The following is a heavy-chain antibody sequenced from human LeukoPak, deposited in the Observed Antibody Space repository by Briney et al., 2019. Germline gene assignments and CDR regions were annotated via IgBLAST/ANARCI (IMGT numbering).Heavy chain of an antibody. Sequence: ASVKASCKASGYTFTGYYMHWVRQAPGQGLEWMGWINPNSGGTNYAQKFQGWVTMTRDTSISTAYMELSRLRSDDTAVYYCARTPSVSNGWLLHFDYWGQGTLVTVSS. CDR2: INPNSGGT. V-gene: IGHV1-2*04. CDR1: GYTFTGYY. CDR3: ARTPSVSNGWLLHFDY. J-gene: IGHJ4*02. D-gene: IGHD3-22*01.